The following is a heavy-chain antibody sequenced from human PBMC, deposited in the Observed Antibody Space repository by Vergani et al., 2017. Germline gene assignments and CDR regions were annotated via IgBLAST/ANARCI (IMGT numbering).Heavy chain of an antibody. CDR1: GFTFQAFA. CDR3: VKDNDYDADGHVDL. CDR2: IDRNYGVK. V-gene: IGHV3-9*01. D-gene: IGHD3-16*01. Sequence: VEAGGGLVQPGGSLRLSCTASGFTFQAFAFHWVRQVSGRGLEWVSGIDRNYGVKNGNSFEGRFSISRDNAKKAVFLQMNNLRHEDTALYFCVKDNDYDADGHVDLWGRGTLVTVSS. J-gene: IGHJ2*01.